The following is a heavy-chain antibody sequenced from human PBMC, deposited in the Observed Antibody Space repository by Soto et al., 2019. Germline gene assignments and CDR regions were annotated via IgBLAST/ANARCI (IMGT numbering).Heavy chain of an antibody. Sequence: ASVKVSCKASGYTFTSYGISWVRQAPRQGLEWMGWISAYNGYTNYAQKLQGRVTLTTDTSTSTAYMELRSLRSDDTAVYYCARDLDNSGYYYYGMDVWGQGTTVTVSS. CDR1: GYTFTSYG. CDR2: ISAYNGYT. D-gene: IGHD7-27*01. J-gene: IGHJ6*02. CDR3: ARDLDNSGYYYYGMDV. V-gene: IGHV1-18*01.